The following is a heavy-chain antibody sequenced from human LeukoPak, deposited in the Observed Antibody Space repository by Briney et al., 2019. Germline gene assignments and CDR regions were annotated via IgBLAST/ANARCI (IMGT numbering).Heavy chain of an antibody. V-gene: IGHV3-30*04. CDR1: GFTFSSYA. CDR2: ISYDGSNK. D-gene: IGHD4-17*01. CDR3: ARDYGDYGGGAFDI. J-gene: IGHJ3*02. Sequence: GGSLRLSCAASGFTFSSYAMHWVRQAPGKGLEWVAVISYDGSNKYYADSVKGRFTISRDNSKNTLYLQMNSLRAEDTAVYYCARDYGDYGGGAFDIWGQGTMVTVSS.